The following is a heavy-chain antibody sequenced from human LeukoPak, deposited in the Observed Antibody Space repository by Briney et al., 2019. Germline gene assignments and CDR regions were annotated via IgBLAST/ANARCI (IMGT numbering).Heavy chain of an antibody. CDR3: ARDGSGSSADV. CDR2: IYYSGNT. Sequence: SETLSLTCAVYGGSFSGYYWSWIRQPPGKGLEWIGYIYYSGNTNYNPSLKSRVAMSIDTSKNQFSLKLTSVTAADTALYYCARDGSGSSADVWGKGTSVTVSS. V-gene: IGHV4-59*01. D-gene: IGHD6-6*01. CDR1: GGSFSGYY. J-gene: IGHJ6*04.